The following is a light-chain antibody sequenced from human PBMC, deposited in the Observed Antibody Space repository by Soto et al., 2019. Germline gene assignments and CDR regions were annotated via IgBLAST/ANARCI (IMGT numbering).Light chain of an antibody. CDR1: QSVSSN. CDR3: QQYNNWLTWT. V-gene: IGKV3-15*01. J-gene: IGKJ1*01. CDR2: GAS. Sequence: EIVMTQSPATLSVSPGERATISCRASQSVSSNLAWYQQKPGQAPRLLIYGASTRATGIPARFSGSGSGTEFTLTISSLQSEDFAVYYCQQYNNWLTWTFGQGTKV.